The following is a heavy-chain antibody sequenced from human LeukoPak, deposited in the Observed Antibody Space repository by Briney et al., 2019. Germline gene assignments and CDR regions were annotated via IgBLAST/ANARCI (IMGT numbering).Heavy chain of an antibody. CDR1: GGTFSSYA. Sequence: EASVKVSCKASGGTFSSYAISWVRQAPGQGLEWMGRIIPILGIANYAQKFQGRVTITADKSTSTAYMELSSLRSADTAVYYCAIVQWGWLQHCFDYWGPGTLVTVSS. D-gene: IGHD5-24*01. V-gene: IGHV1-69*04. CDR3: AIVQWGWLQHCFDY. CDR2: IIPILGIA. J-gene: IGHJ4*02.